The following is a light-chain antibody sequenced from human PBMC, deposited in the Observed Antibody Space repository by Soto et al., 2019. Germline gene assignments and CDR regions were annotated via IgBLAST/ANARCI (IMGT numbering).Light chain of an antibody. V-gene: IGKV3D-15*01. CDR2: HAS. CDR1: QSVATH. Sequence: MSPSKTTQSGSPWKRCPLSCRASQSVATHLAWYQQKPGQAPRLLIYHASTRATGIPARFSGSGSGTEFTLTISSLQSEDFAVYYCQQYNEWTPWTFGQGSIVDI. CDR3: QQYNEWTPWT. J-gene: IGKJ1*01.